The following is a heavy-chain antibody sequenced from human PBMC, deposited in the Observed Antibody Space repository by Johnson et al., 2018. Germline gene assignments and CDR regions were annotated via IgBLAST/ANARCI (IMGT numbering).Heavy chain of an antibody. CDR3: AKPGDDYGDYVGGMDV. CDR1: GFTFSSYG. J-gene: IGHJ6*02. Sequence: QVQLVQSGGGVVQPGRSLRLSCAASGFTFSSYGMHWVRQAPGKGLEWVAVISYDGSNKYYADSVKGRFTISRDNSKNTLYLQMNSLRAEDTAGYYCAKPGDDYGDYVGGMDVWGQGTTVTVSS. CDR2: ISYDGSNK. V-gene: IGHV3-30*18. D-gene: IGHD4-17*01.